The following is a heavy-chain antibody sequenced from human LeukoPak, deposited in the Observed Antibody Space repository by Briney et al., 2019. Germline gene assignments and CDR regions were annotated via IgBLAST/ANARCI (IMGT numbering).Heavy chain of an antibody. V-gene: IGHV3-21*01. Sequence: GGSLRLSCAASGFTFSSYSMNWVRQAPGRGLEWVSSISSSSSYIYCADSVKGRFTIPRDNAKNSLYLQMNSLRAEDTAVYYCARDRRYCSGGSCSNDAFDLWGQGTMVTVSS. D-gene: IGHD2-15*01. CDR3: ARDRRYCSGGSCSNDAFDL. CDR1: GFTFSSYS. CDR2: ISSSSSYI. J-gene: IGHJ3*01.